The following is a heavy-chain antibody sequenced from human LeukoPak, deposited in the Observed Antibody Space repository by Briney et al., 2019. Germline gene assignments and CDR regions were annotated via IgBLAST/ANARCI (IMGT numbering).Heavy chain of an antibody. Sequence: ASVKASCKVSGYTLTELSMHWVRQAPGKGLEWMGGFDPEDGETIYAQKFQGRVTMTEDTSTDTAYMELSSLRSEDTAVYYCASSIVVVPAAISYYGMDVWGKGTTVTVSS. D-gene: IGHD2-2*01. CDR2: FDPEDGET. CDR1: GYTLTELS. J-gene: IGHJ6*04. CDR3: ASSIVVVPAAISYYGMDV. V-gene: IGHV1-24*01.